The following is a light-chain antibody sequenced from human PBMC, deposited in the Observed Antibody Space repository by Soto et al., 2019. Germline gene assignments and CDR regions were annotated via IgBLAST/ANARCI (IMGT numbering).Light chain of an antibody. CDR2: AAS. CDR1: QSVSSSY. CDR3: QHFGSSPPVT. J-gene: IGKJ5*01. V-gene: IGKV3-20*01. Sequence: IVLTQAPGTLSLSPGESATLSCRASQSVSSSYVAWYQQRPGLAPRLLIYAASRRATGIPDRFRGSGSGTEFTLTISRLEPEDFAVYFCQHFGSSPPVTFGQGTRLEIK.